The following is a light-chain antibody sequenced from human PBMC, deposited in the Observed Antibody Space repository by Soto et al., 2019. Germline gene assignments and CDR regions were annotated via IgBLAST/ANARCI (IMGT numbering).Light chain of an antibody. CDR3: SSYAGSSNV. J-gene: IGLJ1*01. CDR1: SSDVGGYNY. CDR2: EVN. V-gene: IGLV2-8*01. Sequence: VLTQPPSASGSPGHSVAISCTGTSSDVGGYNYVSWYQQHPGKAPKLMIYEVNKRPSGVPDRFSGSKSGNTASLTVSGLQAEDEADYYCSSYAGSSNVFGTGTKVTVL.